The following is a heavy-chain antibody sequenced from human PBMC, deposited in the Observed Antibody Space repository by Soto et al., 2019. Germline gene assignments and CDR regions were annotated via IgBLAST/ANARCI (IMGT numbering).Heavy chain of an antibody. Sequence: GGSLKISCRTSVYIFTSYWIAWARQMPGKGLEWMGIIFPIDSDTRYSPSFQGQVTISADRSTSTVFLQWASLKASDTAVYFCARKDKSGYFNWFDPWGQGTLVTVSS. CDR1: VYIFTSYW. D-gene: IGHD3-22*01. CDR3: ARKDKSGYFNWFDP. CDR2: IFPIDSDT. J-gene: IGHJ5*02. V-gene: IGHV5-51*01.